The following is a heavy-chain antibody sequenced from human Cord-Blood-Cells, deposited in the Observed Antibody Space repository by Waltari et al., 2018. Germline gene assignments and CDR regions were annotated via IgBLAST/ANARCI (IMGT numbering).Heavy chain of an antibody. J-gene: IGHJ5*02. Sequence: EVQLVESGGGLVKPGGSLRLSCAAPGFTFSPFTMTWFRQAPGKGLEWVSSISSSSSYIYYADSVKGRFTISRDNAKNSLYLQMNSLRAEDTAVYYCARFYSSSNWFDPWGQGTLVTVSS. D-gene: IGHD6-6*01. CDR2: ISSSSSYI. CDR1: GFTFSPFT. CDR3: ARFYSSSNWFDP. V-gene: IGHV3-21*01.